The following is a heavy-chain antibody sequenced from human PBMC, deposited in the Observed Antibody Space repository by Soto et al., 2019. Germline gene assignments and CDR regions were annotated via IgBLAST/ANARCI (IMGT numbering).Heavy chain of an antibody. CDR2: IDPSYYQT. J-gene: IGHJ4*02. Sequence: GESLKISCKESGYSFAGYWITWVRQKPGKGLEWMGRIDPSYYQTYYSPSFRGHVTISVTKSITTVFLQWSSLRASDTAMYYCARQIYDSDTGPNFQYYFDSWGQGTPVTVSS. CDR1: GYSFAGYW. D-gene: IGHD3-22*01. CDR3: ARQIYDSDTGPNFQYYFDS. V-gene: IGHV5-10-1*01.